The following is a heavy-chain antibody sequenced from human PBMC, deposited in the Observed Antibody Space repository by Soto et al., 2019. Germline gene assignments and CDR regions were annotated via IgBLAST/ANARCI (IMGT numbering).Heavy chain of an antibody. J-gene: IGHJ6*02. V-gene: IGHV3-23*01. CDR1: GFTFSSYA. Sequence: EVQLLESGGGLVQPGGSLRLSCAASGFTFSSYAMSWVRQAPGKGLEWVSAISGSGGSTYYADSVKGRFTISRDNSKNTLYLQMNSLRAEDTAVYYCAKDGQHPDFYYCYGMDVWGQGTTVTVSS. D-gene: IGHD6-13*01. CDR3: AKDGQHPDFYYCYGMDV. CDR2: ISGSGGST.